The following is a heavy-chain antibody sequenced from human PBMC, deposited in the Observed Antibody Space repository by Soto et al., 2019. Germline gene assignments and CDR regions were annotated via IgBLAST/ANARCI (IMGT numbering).Heavy chain of an antibody. V-gene: IGHV4-4*07. Sequence: PSGTLSPTWTVAGSYINTDCWRWIRQPAGKGLEWSGRIYSGGSTKYNPTLKSRVTMSVDTSKNQVSLKLTSVAAAPTPVYSCARGPGGFGEFSLDYWGQGTLVTVSS. CDR2: IYSGGST. CDR3: ARGPGGFGEFSLDY. J-gene: IGHJ4*02. D-gene: IGHD3-10*01. CDR1: GSYINTDC.